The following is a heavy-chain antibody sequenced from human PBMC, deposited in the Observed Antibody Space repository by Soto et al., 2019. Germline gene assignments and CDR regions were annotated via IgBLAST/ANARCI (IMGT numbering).Heavy chain of an antibody. CDR3: ARDLRDCSSTSCYWRVKAFDI. CDR2: IYYSGST. CDR1: GGSISSGGYY. J-gene: IGHJ3*02. V-gene: IGHV4-31*03. Sequence: SETLSLTCTVSGGSISSGGYYWSWIRQHPGKGLEWIGYIYYSGSTYYNPSLKSRVTISVDTSKNQFSLKLSSVTAADTAVYYCARDLRDCSSTSCYWRVKAFDIWGQGTMVTVSS. D-gene: IGHD2-2*01.